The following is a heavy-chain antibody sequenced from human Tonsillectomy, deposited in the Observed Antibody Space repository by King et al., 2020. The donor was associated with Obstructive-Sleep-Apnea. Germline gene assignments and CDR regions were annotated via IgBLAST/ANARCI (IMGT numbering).Heavy chain of an antibody. D-gene: IGHD6-13*01. CDR3: ARDEQLIPYWYFDL. CDR2: IYHSGST. J-gene: IGHJ2*01. CDR1: GGSISSSSYY. V-gene: IGHV4-39*07. Sequence: LQLQESGPGLVKPSETLSLTCTVSGGSISSSSYYWGWIRQPPGKGLGWIGSIYHSGSTYYIPSLKRRVTISVDTSKNHFSLKLKSLTAADTAVYYCARDEQLIPYWYFDLWGRGTLVTVSS.